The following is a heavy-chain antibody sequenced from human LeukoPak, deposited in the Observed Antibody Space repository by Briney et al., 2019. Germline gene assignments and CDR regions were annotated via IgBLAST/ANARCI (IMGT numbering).Heavy chain of an antibody. J-gene: IGHJ4*02. D-gene: IGHD5-24*01. Sequence: SETLSLTCAVYGGSCDDYHCSWLRQPPGKGLEWIGEIHPSGIFYYNSSLLSRVTISIDTSKSQFSLRLTSVTAADTAFYYCARGRDRSKAGDHWGQGSLVTVSS. CDR3: ARGRDRSKAGDH. CDR1: GGSCDDYH. CDR2: IHPSGIF. V-gene: IGHV4-34*01.